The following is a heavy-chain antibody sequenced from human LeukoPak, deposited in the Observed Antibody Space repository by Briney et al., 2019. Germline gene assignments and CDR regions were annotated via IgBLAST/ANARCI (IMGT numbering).Heavy chain of an antibody. CDR1: GGSISSYY. CDR2: IYYSGST. D-gene: IGHD3-16*01. J-gene: IGHJ4*02. CDR3: ARLVGYDYVWGSYIDY. Sequence: SETLSLTCTVSGGSISSYYWSWIRQPPGKGLEWIGYIYYSGSTNYNPSLKSRVTISVDTSKNQFSLKLSSVTAADTAVYYCARLVGYDYVWGSYIDYWGQGTLVTVSS. V-gene: IGHV4-59*08.